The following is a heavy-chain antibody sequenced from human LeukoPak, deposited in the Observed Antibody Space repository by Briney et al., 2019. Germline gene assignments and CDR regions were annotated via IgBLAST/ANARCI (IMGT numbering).Heavy chain of an antibody. CDR3: ARVVDYDILTGYDY. Sequence: GASVKVSCKASGYTFTGYYMHWVRQAPGQGLEWMGRINPNSGGTNYAQKFQGRVTMTRDTSISTAYMELSRLRSDDTAVYYCARVVDYDILTGYDYWGQGTLVTVSS. CDR2: INPNSGGT. V-gene: IGHV1-2*06. CDR1: GYTFTGYY. J-gene: IGHJ4*02. D-gene: IGHD3-9*01.